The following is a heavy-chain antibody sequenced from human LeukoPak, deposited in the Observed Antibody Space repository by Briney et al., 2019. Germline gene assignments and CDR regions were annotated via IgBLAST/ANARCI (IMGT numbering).Heavy chain of an antibody. CDR1: GFTFSSYG. D-gene: IGHD1-7*01. CDR3: AKDKAGTTTGYYYYGMDV. V-gene: IGHV3-30*18. Sequence: PGGSLRLSCAASGFTFSSYGMHWVGQAPGRGREWLAVISYDGSNKYYADSVKGRFTISRDNSKNTLYLQMNSLRAEDTAVYYCAKDKAGTTTGYYYYGMDVWGQGTTVTVSS. J-gene: IGHJ6*02. CDR2: ISYDGSNK.